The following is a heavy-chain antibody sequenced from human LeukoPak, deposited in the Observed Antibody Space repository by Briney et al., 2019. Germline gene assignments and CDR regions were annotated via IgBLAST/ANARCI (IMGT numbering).Heavy chain of an antibody. CDR1: GGSISSSSYY. J-gene: IGHJ4*02. CDR3: ARSGYYGSSGYYFRYFDY. Sequence: SETLSLTCTVSGGSISSSSYYWGWIRQPPGKGLEWIGSIYYSGSTYYNPSLKSRVTISVDTSKNQFSLKLSSVTAADTAVYYCARSGYYGSSGYYFRYFDYWGQGTLVTVSS. CDR2: IYYSGST. V-gene: IGHV4-39*07. D-gene: IGHD3-22*01.